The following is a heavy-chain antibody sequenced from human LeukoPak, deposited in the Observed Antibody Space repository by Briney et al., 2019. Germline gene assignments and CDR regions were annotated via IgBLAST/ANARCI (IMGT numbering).Heavy chain of an antibody. J-gene: IGHJ4*02. Sequence: SETLSLTCTVSGDSISSNNYFWGWICQPPGKGLEWIGEINHSGSTNYNPSLKSRVTISVDTSKNQFSLKLSSVTAADTAVYYCASRSSVTPPGYWGQGTLVTVSS. V-gene: IGHV4-39*07. D-gene: IGHD4-17*01. CDR1: GDSISSNNYF. CDR3: ASRSSVTPPGY. CDR2: INHSGST.